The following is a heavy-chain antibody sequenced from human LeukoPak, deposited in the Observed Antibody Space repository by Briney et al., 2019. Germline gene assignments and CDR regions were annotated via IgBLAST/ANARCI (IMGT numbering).Heavy chain of an antibody. CDR1: GGSISNSSYY. V-gene: IGHV4-39*01. D-gene: IGHD1-26*01. Sequence: SETLSLTCTVSGGSISNSSYYWGWIRQPPGKGLEWIGSIYYSGSTYYNPSLKSRVTMSIDTSKNQFSLKLTSVTAADTAVYYCARGRRLHYYMDVRGKGTTVTVSS. CDR2: IYYSGST. CDR3: ARGRRLHYYMDV. J-gene: IGHJ6*03.